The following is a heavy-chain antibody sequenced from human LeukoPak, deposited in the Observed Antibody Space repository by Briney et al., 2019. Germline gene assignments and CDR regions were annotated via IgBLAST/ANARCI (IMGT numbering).Heavy chain of an antibody. Sequence: GGSLRLSCAASGFTFSSYWMSWVRQAPDKGLEWVASINQDASSINYAGSVKGRFTISRDNAKKSLYLQMNSLRAEDTAVYYCARVSTAVSLAIDYWGQGTLVTVST. CDR3: ARVSTAVSLAIDY. CDR1: GFTFSSYW. J-gene: IGHJ4*02. D-gene: IGHD6-13*01. V-gene: IGHV3-7*02. CDR2: INQDASSI.